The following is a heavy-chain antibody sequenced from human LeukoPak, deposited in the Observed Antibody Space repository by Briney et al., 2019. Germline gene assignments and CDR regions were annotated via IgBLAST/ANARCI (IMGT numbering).Heavy chain of an antibody. J-gene: IGHJ3*02. D-gene: IGHD1-26*01. CDR3: VKDGSYIAFDI. Sequence: GGSLRLSCVASGFTFHAHGMNWVRQAPGKGLEWVSGITGNGGSISYADSAKGRFAISRDNTKNSLYLQMTSLKVEDTALYYCVKDGSYIAFDIWGLGTMVTVSS. CDR2: ITGNGGSI. CDR1: GFTFHAHG. V-gene: IGHV3-20*04.